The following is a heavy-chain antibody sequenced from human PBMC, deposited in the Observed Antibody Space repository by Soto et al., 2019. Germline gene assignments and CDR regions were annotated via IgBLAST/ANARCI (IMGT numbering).Heavy chain of an antibody. V-gene: IGHV1-46*01. D-gene: IGHD3-3*01. J-gene: IGHJ5*02. CDR2: INPSGGST. CDR1: GYTFTSYY. CDR3: ARDARTYYDFWSGSWFDP. Sequence: SVKVSFKASGYTFTSYYMHWVRQAPGQGLEWMGIINPSGGSTSYAQKFQGRVTMTRDTSTSTVYMELSSLRSEDTAVYYCARDARTYYDFWSGSWFDPWGQGTLVTVSS.